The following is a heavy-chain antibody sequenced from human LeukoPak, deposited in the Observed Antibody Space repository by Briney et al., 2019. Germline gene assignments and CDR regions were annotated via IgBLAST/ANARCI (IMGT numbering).Heavy chain of an antibody. J-gene: IGHJ4*02. D-gene: IGHD3-22*01. CDR1: GGTFSSYA. Sequence: SVKVSCKASGGTFSSYAISWVRQAPGQGLEWMGRIIPILGIANYAQKFQGRVTITADKSTSTAYMELSSLRSEDTAVYYCARDRDEPDYYDSSGYYPDYFDYWGQGTLVTVSS. CDR2: IIPILGIA. V-gene: IGHV1-69*04. CDR3: ARDRDEPDYYDSSGYYPDYFDY.